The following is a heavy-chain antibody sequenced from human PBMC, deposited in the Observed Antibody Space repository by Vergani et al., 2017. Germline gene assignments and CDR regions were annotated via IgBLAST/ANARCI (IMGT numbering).Heavy chain of an antibody. CDR1: GGTFSSYA. D-gene: IGHD3-3*01. J-gene: IGHJ6*03. CDR2: FIPIFGTA. Sequence: QVQLVQSGAEVKKPGSSVKVSCKASGGTFSSYAISWVRQAPGQGLEWMGGFIPIFGTANYAQKFQGRVTITADKSTSTAYMELSSLRSEDTAVYYCARVRGRFLEWSGAMDVWGKGTTVTVSS. V-gene: IGHV1-69*06. CDR3: ARVRGRFLEWSGAMDV.